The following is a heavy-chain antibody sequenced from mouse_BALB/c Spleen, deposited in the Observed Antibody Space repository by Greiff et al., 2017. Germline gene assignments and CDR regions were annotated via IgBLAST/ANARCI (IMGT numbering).Heavy chain of an antibody. CDR2: IYPGGGST. Sequence: LQQPGSELVRPGASVKLSCKASGYTFTSYWMHWVKQRPGQGLEWIGNIYPGGGSTNYDEKFKSKATLTVDTSSSTAYMQLSSLTSEDSAVYDCTREGRCLPLYAMDYWGQGTSVTVSA. CDR1: GYTFTSYW. CDR3: TREGRCLPLYAMDY. J-gene: IGHJ4*01. V-gene: IGHV1S22*01.